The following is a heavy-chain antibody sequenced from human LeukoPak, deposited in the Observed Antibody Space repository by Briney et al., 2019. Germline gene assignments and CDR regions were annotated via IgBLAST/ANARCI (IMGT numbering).Heavy chain of an antibody. Sequence: KASETLSLTCTVSGGSISSYYWSWIRQPPGKGLEWIGYIYYSGSTNYSPSLKSRVTISVDTSKNQISLKLSSVTAADTAVYYCARQGYSAYEILDYWGQGTLVTVSS. V-gene: IGHV4-59*08. CDR1: GGSISSYY. J-gene: IGHJ4*02. D-gene: IGHD5-12*01. CDR3: ARQGYSAYEILDY. CDR2: IYYSGST.